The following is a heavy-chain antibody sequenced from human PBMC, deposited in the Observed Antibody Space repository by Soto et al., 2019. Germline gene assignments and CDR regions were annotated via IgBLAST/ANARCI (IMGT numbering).Heavy chain of an antibody. CDR3: AAESPGYRSGYDAFDS. CDR2: INPNSGGT. V-gene: IGHV1-2*04. CDR1: GYTFTGYY. Sequence: GASVKVSCKASGYTFTGYYMHWVRQAPGQGLEWMGWINPNSGGTNYAQKFQGWVTMTRDTSISTAYMELSSLRSDDTAVYYCAAESPGYRSGYDAFDSWGQGKMVTVSS. J-gene: IGHJ3*02. D-gene: IGHD6-19*01.